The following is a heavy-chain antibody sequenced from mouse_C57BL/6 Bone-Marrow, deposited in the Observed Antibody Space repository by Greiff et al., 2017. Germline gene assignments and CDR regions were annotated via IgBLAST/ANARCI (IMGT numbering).Heavy chain of an antibody. CDR2: IYPGDGDT. Sequence: QVQLQQSGPELVKPGASVKISCKASGYAFSSSWMNWVKQRPGKGLEWIGRIYPGDGDTNYNGKFKGKATLTADKSSSTAYMQLSSLTSEDSAVYFCARNGYWPFAYWGQGTLVTVSA. CDR3: ARNGYWPFAY. D-gene: IGHD2-3*01. J-gene: IGHJ3*01. V-gene: IGHV1-82*01. CDR1: GYAFSSSW.